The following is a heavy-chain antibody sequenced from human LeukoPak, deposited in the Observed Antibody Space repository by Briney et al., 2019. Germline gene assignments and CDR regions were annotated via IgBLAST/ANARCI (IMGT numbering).Heavy chain of an antibody. CDR2: IYYSGSA. CDR1: GGSISSYY. J-gene: IGHJ4*02. Sequence: PSETLSLTCTVSGGSISSYYWSWIRQPPGKGLEWIGYIYYSGSASYNPSLKSRVTISVDTSKNQFSLKLASVSAADTAAYYCARGGTQLTFPVWGQGTLVTVSS. CDR3: ARGGTQLTFPV. V-gene: IGHV4-59*01. D-gene: IGHD4/OR15-4a*01.